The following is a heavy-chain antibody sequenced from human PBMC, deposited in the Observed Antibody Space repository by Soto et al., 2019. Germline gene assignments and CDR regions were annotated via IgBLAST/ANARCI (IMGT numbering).Heavy chain of an antibody. V-gene: IGHV1-46*01. CDR3: ATLGGSYD. Sequence: QVQLVQSGAEVKKPGASMKISCKTSGYTFTDYYIHWVRQTPGQGLEWMGLINPSGDSTEYALRFQSRVTMTRDPSTRTVYMDLRSLRSEDTAVYYCATLGGSYDWGQGALVTVSS. CDR1: GYTFTDYY. D-gene: IGHD3-16*01. J-gene: IGHJ4*02. CDR2: INPSGDST.